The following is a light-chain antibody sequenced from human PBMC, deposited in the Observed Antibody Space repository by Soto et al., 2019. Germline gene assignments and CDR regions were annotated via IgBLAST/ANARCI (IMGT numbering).Light chain of an antibody. J-gene: IGKJ1*01. CDR1: QSSSSW. Sequence: DIQMTQSPSTLSASVGDRVTITGRARQSSSSWLAWYQQKPGKAPKLLIYEASSLERGVPSRFSGSGSGTECTLTISSLQTDDFATYYCQQYNSYLGTFGQGTKVEIK. V-gene: IGKV1-5*01. CDR3: QQYNSYLGT. CDR2: EAS.